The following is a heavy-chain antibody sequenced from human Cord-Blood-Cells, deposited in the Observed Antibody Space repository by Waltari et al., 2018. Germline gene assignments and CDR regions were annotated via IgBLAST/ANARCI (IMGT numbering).Heavy chain of an antibody. J-gene: IGHJ4*02. CDR3: ATDLTSIREWRVVGATSFDY. V-gene: IGHV1-24*01. CDR2: FDPEDGET. D-gene: IGHD1-26*01. Sequence: QVQLVQSGAEVKKPGASVKVSCKVSGYTLTELSMHWVRQAPGKGMEWMGGFDPEDGETIYAQKFQGRVTMTEDTSTDTAYMELSSLRSEDTAVYYCATDLTSIREWRVVGATSFDYWGQGTLVTVSS. CDR1: GYTLTELS.